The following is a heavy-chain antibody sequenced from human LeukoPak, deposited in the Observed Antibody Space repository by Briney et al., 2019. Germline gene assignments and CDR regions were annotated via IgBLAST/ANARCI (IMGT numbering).Heavy chain of an antibody. V-gene: IGHV5-51*01. CDR1: GSSFTSYC. J-gene: IGHJ4*02. CDR2: IYPDDSDT. Sequence: GAAMKISSKGSGSSFTSYCIAWVRQLPGKGLEWMGIIYPDDSDTRYSPSFQGQVTISADKSISTAYLQWSSLKASDTAMYYCARRSYGGKDFDQWGRGTLVTVSS. CDR3: ARRSYGGKDFDQ. D-gene: IGHD4-23*01.